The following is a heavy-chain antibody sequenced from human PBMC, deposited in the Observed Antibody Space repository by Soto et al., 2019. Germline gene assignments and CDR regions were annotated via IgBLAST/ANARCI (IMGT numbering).Heavy chain of an antibody. CDR2: ISAYNGNT. J-gene: IGHJ6*02. CDR3: ARSGSTVIVVVNGYYYYAMDV. Sequence: ASVKVSCKASGYTFTSYGISWVRQAPGQGLEWMGWISAYNGNTNYAQKLQGRVTMTTDTSTSTAYMELRSLRSDDTAVYYCARSGSTVIVVVNGYYYYAMDVWGQGTTVTVSS. V-gene: IGHV1-18*01. D-gene: IGHD3-22*01. CDR1: GYTFTSYG.